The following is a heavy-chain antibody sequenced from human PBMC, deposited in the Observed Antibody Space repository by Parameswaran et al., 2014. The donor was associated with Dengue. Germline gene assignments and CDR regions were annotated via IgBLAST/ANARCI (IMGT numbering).Heavy chain of an antibody. J-gene: IGHJ6*02. V-gene: IGHV4-39*07. D-gene: IGHD3-3*01. CDR3: ARITIFGVVIGYYYYGMDV. Sequence: PGKGLEWIGSIYYSGSTYYNPSLKSRVTISVDTSKNQFSLKLSSVTAADTAVYYCARITIFGVVIGYYYYGMDVWGQGTTVTVSS. CDR2: IYYSGST.